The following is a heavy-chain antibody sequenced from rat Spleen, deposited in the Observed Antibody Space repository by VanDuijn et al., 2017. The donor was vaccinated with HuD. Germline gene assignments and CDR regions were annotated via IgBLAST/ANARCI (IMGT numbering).Heavy chain of an antibody. J-gene: IGHJ2*01. CDR3: ARGDYSSPRGGY. V-gene: IGHV2-13*01. Sequence: VQLKESGPGLVQPSQTLSLTCTVSGFSLTSYGVSWVRQPPGKGLEWMGVIWGNGDTNYNSALNSRLSISRDTSKSQVYLKMNSLQTEDTATYYCARGDYSSPRGGYWGQGVTVTVSS. CDR1: GFSLTSYG. D-gene: IGHD1-2*01. CDR2: IWGNGDT.